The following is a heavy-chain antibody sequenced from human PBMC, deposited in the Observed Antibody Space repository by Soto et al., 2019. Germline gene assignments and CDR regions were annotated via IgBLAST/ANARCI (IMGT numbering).Heavy chain of an antibody. J-gene: IGHJ4*02. D-gene: IGHD1-26*01. CDR3: AKDSWSYEGHFDY. Sequence: SLRLSCAVSGFTFSSYGMHWVRQAPGKGLEWVAVISYDGSNKYYADSVKGRFTISRDNSKNTLYLQMNSLRAEDTAVYYCAKDSWSYEGHFDYWGQGTLVTSPQ. V-gene: IGHV3-30*18. CDR1: GFTFSSYG. CDR2: ISYDGSNK.